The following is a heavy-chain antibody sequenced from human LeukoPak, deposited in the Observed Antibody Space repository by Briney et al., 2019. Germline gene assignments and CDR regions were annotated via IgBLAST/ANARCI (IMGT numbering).Heavy chain of an antibody. D-gene: IGHD3-10*01. CDR3: ATRLNYYGSFDP. J-gene: IGHJ5*02. CDR2: IIPIFGTA. Sequence: ASVKVSCKASGGTFSSYAISWMRQAPGQGLEWMGGIIPIFGTANYAQKFQGRVTITADESTSTAYMELSSLRSEDTAVYYCATRLNYYGSFDPWGQGTLVTVSS. CDR1: GGTFSSYA. V-gene: IGHV1-69*13.